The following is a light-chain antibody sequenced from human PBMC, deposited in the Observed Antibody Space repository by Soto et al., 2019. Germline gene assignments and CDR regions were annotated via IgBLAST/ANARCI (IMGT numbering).Light chain of an antibody. J-gene: IGKJ5*01. V-gene: IGKV3-20*01. CDR3: QQFGTSPPST. CDR2: GAS. Sequence: EIVLTESPGTLSLSPGERATLSCRASQSVRSNYLAWYQQKPGQAPRLLIYGASSRATAIPDRFSGSGSGTDLALTISRLEPEDFAVYYCQQFGTSPPSTFGQGTRLEIK. CDR1: QSVRSNY.